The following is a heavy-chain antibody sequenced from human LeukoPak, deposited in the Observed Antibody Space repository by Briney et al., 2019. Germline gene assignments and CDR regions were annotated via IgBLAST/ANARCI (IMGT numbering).Heavy chain of an antibody. CDR2: ISAYNGNT. V-gene: IGHV1-18*01. Sequence: ASVKVSCKASGYTFTIYGISWVRQAPGQGLEWMGWISAYNGNTNYAQKLQGRVTMTTDTSTSTAYMELRSLRSDDTAVYYCARVTLLGEEIGYLDWLLHTPPSLDYWGQGTLVTVSS. CDR1: GYTFTIYG. J-gene: IGHJ4*02. CDR3: ARVTLLGEEIGYLDWLLHTPPSLDY. D-gene: IGHD3-9*01.